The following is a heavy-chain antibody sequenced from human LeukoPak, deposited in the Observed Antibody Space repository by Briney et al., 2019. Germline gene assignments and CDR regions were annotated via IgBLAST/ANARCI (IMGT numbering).Heavy chain of an antibody. CDR3: AKDLDIVATGAFDY. V-gene: IGHV3-9*03. D-gene: IGHD5-12*01. CDR2: ISWNSGSI. J-gene: IGHJ4*02. Sequence: GGSLRLSCAASGFTFSSYAMSWVRQAPGKGLEWVSGISWNSGSIGYADSVKGRFTISRDNAKNSLYLQMNSLRAEDMALYYCAKDLDIVATGAFDYWGQGTLVTVSS. CDR1: GFTFSSYA.